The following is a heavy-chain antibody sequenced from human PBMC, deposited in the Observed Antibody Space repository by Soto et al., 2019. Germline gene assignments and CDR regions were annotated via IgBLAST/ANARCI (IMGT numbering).Heavy chain of an antibody. J-gene: IGHJ4*02. Sequence: TLSLTCTVSGGSISSGGYYWSWIRQHPGKGLEWIGYIYYSGSTYYNPSLKSRVTISLDTSKSQFSLKLSSVTAADTAVYYCARDTVRGEVDYWGQGTLVTVSS. CDR2: IYYSGST. CDR1: GGSISSGGYY. D-gene: IGHD3-10*01. V-gene: IGHV4-31*03. CDR3: ARDTVRGEVDY.